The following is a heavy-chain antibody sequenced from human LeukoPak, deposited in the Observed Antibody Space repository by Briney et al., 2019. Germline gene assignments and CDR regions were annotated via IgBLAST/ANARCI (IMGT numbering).Heavy chain of an antibody. V-gene: IGHV1-69*13. CDR3: ASRQQQLYNWFDP. J-gene: IGHJ5*02. D-gene: IGHD6-13*01. Sequence: ASVKVSCKASGGTFNNFAFSWVRQAPGQGLEWMGGTLPISGTANYAQKFQGRVTITADESTSTAYMELNSLTSEDTAVYYCASRQQQLYNWFDPWGQGTLVTVSS. CDR2: TLPISGTA. CDR1: GGTFNNFA.